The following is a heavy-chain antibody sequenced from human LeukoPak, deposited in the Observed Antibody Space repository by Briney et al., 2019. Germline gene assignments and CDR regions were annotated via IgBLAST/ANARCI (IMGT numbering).Heavy chain of an antibody. J-gene: IGHJ4*01. Sequence: ASVKVSCKASGYTFTGYYMHWVRQAPGQGLEWMGWINPNSGGTIYAQKFQGRVTMTRDTSISTAYMELSRLRSDDTAVYYCARKTDHYDFWSGYYTAIDYWGQGTLVTVSS. V-gene: IGHV1-2*02. D-gene: IGHD3-3*01. CDR2: INPNSGGT. CDR1: GYTFTGYY. CDR3: ARKTDHYDFWSGYYTAIDY.